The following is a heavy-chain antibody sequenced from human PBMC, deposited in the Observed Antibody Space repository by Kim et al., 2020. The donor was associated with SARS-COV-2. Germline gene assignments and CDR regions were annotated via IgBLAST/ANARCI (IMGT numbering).Heavy chain of an antibody. J-gene: IGHJ4*02. CDR2: IYYSGST. CDR3: ARGRHYYGSGRYYNGLWAIDY. Sequence: SETLSLTCTVSAGSISSGGYYWSWIRQHPGKGLEWIGYIYYSGSTYYNPSLKSRVTISVDTSKNQFSLKLSSVTAADTAVYYCARGRHYYGSGRYYNGLWAIDYCGQGTLVTVSA. D-gene: IGHD3-10*01. CDR1: AGSISSGGYY. V-gene: IGHV4-31*03.